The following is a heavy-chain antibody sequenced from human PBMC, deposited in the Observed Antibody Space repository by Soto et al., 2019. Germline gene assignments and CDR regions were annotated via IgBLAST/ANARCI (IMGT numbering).Heavy chain of an antibody. CDR1: GGPVSSYT. D-gene: IGHD4-17*01. V-gene: IGHV1-69*08. J-gene: IGHJ4*02. CDR3: AGDSGRSDYAFDF. CDR2: IIPLLGRP. Sequence: QVQLVQSGAEVKKPGSSVKVSCKASGGPVSSYTLSWVRQAPGEGLEWMGRIIPLLGRPTYAEKFQARITISANKSTSTVYMDLSSLTSEDTAVYFCAGDSGRSDYAFDFWGQGTLV.